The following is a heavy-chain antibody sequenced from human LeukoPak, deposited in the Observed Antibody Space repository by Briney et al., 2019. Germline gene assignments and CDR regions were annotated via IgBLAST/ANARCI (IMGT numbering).Heavy chain of an antibody. CDR1: GGSISSYY. V-gene: IGHV4-59*08. CDR2: IESGRT. D-gene: IGHD3-9*01. Sequence: SETLSLTCTVSGGSISSYYWTWIRQFPGKGLEWIGYIESGRTKYNPSLNSRVTISADTSKNQFSLKLSSVTAADTAVYYCARQILTGYIDYWGQGTLVTVSS. CDR3: ARQILTGYIDY. J-gene: IGHJ4*02.